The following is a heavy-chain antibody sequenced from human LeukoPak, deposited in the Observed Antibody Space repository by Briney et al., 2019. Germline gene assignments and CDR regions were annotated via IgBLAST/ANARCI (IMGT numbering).Heavy chain of an antibody. J-gene: IGHJ4*02. CDR1: GFTFSSYA. CDR2: ISRDGGSP. V-gene: IGHV3-43*02. Sequence: AGGSLRLSCAASGFTFSSYAMHWVRQAPGKGLEWVSLISRDGGSPYYADSVRGRFTISRDNSKNSLYLRMNSLRTEDTALYYCTKDRGYARGYIDYWGQGTLVTVSS. D-gene: IGHD6-25*01. CDR3: TKDRGYARGYIDY.